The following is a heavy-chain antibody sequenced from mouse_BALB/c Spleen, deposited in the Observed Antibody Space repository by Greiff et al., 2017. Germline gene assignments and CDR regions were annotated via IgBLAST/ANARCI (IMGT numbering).Heavy chain of an antibody. CDR1: GFSLTSYG. CDR2: IWAGGST. Sequence: VHLVESGPGLVAPSQSLSITCTVSGFSLTSYGVHWVRQPPGKGLEWLGVIWAGGSTNYNSALMSRLSISKDNSKSQVFLKMNSLQTDDTAMYYCARASYGNYGYYAMDYWGQGTSVTVSS. V-gene: IGHV2-9*02. D-gene: IGHD2-10*02. CDR3: ARASYGNYGYYAMDY. J-gene: IGHJ4*01.